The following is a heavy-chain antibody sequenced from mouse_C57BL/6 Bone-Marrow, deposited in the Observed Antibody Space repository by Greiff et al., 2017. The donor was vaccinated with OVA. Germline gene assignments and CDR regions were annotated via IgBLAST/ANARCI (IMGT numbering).Heavy chain of an antibody. CDR1: GYTFTSYW. V-gene: IGHV1-72*01. Sequence: QVQLQQPGAELVKPGASVKLSCTASGYTFTSYWMHWVKPRPGRGLAWIGRIDPNSGGTKYTEKFKSKATPTLDKHSRTAYMQLSSLTSEDSAVYYCERWTIYYDYDEKDYWGQGTTLTVSS. J-gene: IGHJ2*01. CDR2: IDPNSGGT. D-gene: IGHD2-4*01. CDR3: ERWTIYYDYDEKDY.